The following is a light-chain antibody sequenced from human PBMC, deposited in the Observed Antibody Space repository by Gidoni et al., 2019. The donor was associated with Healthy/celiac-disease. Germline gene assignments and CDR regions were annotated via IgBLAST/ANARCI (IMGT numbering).Light chain of an antibody. CDR2: SNN. V-gene: IGLV1-44*01. J-gene: IGLJ2*01. CDR1: SPNIGSNT. CDR3: AAWDDSLNGVV. Sequence: QSVLTQPPSASGPPGQRVTISCTGSSPNIGSNTVNWYQQLPGPAPKLLIYSNNQRPSGVPDRFSGSKSGTSASLAISGLQSEDEADYYCAAWDDSLNGVVFGGGTKLTVL.